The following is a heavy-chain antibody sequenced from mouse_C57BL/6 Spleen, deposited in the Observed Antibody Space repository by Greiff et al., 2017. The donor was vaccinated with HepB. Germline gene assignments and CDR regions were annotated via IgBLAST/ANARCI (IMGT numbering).Heavy chain of an antibody. CDR1: GYTFTSYT. V-gene: IGHV1-4*01. CDR2: INPSSGYT. Sequence: QVQLKQSGAELARPGASVKMSCKASGYTFTSYTMHWVKQRPGQGLEWIGYINPSSGYTKYNQKFKDKATLTADKSASTAYMQLSSLTSEDSAVDYCARGGNLSMDGAMDYWGQGTSVTVSS. CDR3: ARGGNLSMDGAMDY. D-gene: IGHD2-10*02. J-gene: IGHJ4*01.